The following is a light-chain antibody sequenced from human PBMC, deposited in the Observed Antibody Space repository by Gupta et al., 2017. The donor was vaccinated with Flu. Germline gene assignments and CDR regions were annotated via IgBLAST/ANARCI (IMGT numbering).Light chain of an antibody. CDR2: TTN. CDR1: RSNIGSNA. CDR3: AAWDDSLSGLHWE. Sequence: QSVLTQPPSASGTPGQRVIISCSGSRSNIGSNAVNWYQHLPGAAPKLLIHTTNERPSGVPDRFSGFKSGTSASLAISGLQPEDEADYYCAAWDDSLSGLHWEFGGGTKLTVL. J-gene: IGLJ3*02. V-gene: IGLV1-44*01.